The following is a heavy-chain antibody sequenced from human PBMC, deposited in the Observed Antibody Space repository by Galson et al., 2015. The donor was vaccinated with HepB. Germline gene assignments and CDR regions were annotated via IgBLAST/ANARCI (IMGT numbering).Heavy chain of an antibody. D-gene: IGHD3-22*01. CDR2: ITCDGSDK. CDR1: GFNFRGYA. CDR3: AKGSGMIGDRYLDY. Sequence: SLRLSCAASGFNFRGYAMHWVRQAPGKGLEWAAAITCDGSDKNYINSVKGRFSISRDNSKNTLYVDMDSLRVEDTAVYYCAKGSGMIGDRYLDYWGTGTLVTIAS. J-gene: IGHJ4*02. V-gene: IGHV3-30*18.